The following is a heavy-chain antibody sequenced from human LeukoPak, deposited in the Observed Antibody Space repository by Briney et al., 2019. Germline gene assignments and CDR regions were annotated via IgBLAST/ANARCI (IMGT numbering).Heavy chain of an antibody. CDR2: IYYSGST. J-gene: IGHJ4*02. CDR3: ARYDYDSSGYYYADY. CDR1: GGSISSGGYY. D-gene: IGHD3-22*01. Sequence: ASQTLSLTCTVSGGSISSGGYYWSWIRQHPGKGLEWIGYIYYSGSTYYNPSLKSRVTISVDTSKNQFSLKLSPVTAADTAVYYCARYDYDSSGYYYADYWGQGTLVTVSS. V-gene: IGHV4-31*03.